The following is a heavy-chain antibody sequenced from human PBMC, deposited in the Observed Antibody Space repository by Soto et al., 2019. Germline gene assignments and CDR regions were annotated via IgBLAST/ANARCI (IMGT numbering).Heavy chain of an antibody. CDR1: GFSLSTSRVG. CDR3: AHRRIGVSQWNYGDFDY. D-gene: IGHD6-19*01. V-gene: IGHV2-5*02. CDR2: IYWDDDK. Sequence: QITLKESGPTLVKPTQTLTLTCTFSGFSLSTSRVGVGWVRQPPGKALEWLVFIYWDDDKRYSPSLRSRLTITKDTSKNQVVLTMTNVDPVDTATYFCAHRRIGVSQWNYGDFDYWGQETLVTVSS. J-gene: IGHJ4*02.